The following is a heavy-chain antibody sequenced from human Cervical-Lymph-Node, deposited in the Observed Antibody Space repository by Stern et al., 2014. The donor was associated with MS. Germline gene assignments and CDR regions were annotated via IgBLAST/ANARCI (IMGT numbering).Heavy chain of an antibody. CDR1: GFTFPYTS. D-gene: IGHD6-6*01. Sequence: EVQLVESGGGFVKPGGSLRLSCAASGFTFPYTSLSWVRQAPGKGREGVGRVKSRKDGGAADYAAFVKDRVTISRDDSRSTLYLQINGLEIEDTAMYYCTALRKYWGQGTLLIVSS. V-gene: IGHV3-15*01. CDR3: TALRKY. J-gene: IGHJ4*02. CDR2: VKSRKDGGAA.